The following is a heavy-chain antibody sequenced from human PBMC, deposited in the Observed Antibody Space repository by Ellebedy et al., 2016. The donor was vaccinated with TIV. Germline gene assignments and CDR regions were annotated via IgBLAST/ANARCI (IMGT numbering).Heavy chain of an antibody. Sequence: SETLSLTXTVSGGSISSYYWSWIRQPPGKGLEWIGYIYYSGSTNYNPSLKSRVTISVDTSKNQFSLKLSSVTAADTAVYYCARVSRGFEDYWGQGTLVTVSS. CDR2: IYYSGST. J-gene: IGHJ4*02. D-gene: IGHD3-10*01. CDR3: ARVSRGFEDY. V-gene: IGHV4-59*01. CDR1: GGSISSYY.